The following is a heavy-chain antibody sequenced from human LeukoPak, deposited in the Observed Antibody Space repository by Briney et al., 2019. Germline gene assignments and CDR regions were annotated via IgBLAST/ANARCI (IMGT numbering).Heavy chain of an antibody. CDR2: IYYSGSA. V-gene: IGHV4-39*01. CDR1: GGPISSSSYY. Sequence: SETLSLTCTVSGGPISSSSYYWDWIRQSPGKGLEWIGSIYYSGSAYHSPSLKSRLTVSVDTSKNQFSLRLTSVTAADTAVYYCARRVAVAGRNHFDDWGQGTLVTVSS. CDR3: ARRVAVAGRNHFDD. J-gene: IGHJ4*02. D-gene: IGHD6-19*01.